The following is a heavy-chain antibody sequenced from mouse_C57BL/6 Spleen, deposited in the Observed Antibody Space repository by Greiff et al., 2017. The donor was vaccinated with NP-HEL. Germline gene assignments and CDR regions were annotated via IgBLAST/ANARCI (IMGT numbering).Heavy chain of an antibody. CDR3: ARSYYYGSTFPDV. Sequence: EVQLQQSGPELVKPGASVKISCKASGYTFTDYYMNWVKQSHGKSLEWIGDINPNNGGTSYNQKFKGKATLTVDKSSSTAYMELRSLTSEDSAVYYCARSYYYGSTFPDVWGTGTTVTVSS. D-gene: IGHD1-1*01. J-gene: IGHJ1*03. CDR2: INPNNGGT. CDR1: GYTFTDYY. V-gene: IGHV1-26*01.